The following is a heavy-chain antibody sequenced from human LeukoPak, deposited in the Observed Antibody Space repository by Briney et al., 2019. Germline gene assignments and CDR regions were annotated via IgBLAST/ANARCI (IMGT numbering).Heavy chain of an antibody. V-gene: IGHV1-3*01. Sequence: ASVKVSCKASGYTFTSYAMHWVRQAPGQRLEWMGWINAGNGNTKYSQKFQGRVTITRDTSASTAYMELSSLRSEDTAVYYCARSATPLYYFDYWGQGTLVTVSS. CDR1: GYTFTSYA. CDR3: ARSATPLYYFDY. J-gene: IGHJ4*02. D-gene: IGHD5-24*01. CDR2: INAGNGNT.